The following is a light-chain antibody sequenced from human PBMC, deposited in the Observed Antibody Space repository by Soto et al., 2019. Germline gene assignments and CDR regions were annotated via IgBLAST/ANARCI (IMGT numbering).Light chain of an antibody. CDR3: TSYTSDSTYV. CDR2: DVS. J-gene: IGLJ1*01. CDR1: SSDVGAYNY. Sequence: QSALTQPASVSGSPGQSITISCTGTSSDVGAYNYVSWYRQHPGTAPKLMVYDVSNRPSGVSNRFSGSKSGITASLTISGLQAEDEADYYCTSYTSDSTYVFGTGTKVTVL. V-gene: IGLV2-14*03.